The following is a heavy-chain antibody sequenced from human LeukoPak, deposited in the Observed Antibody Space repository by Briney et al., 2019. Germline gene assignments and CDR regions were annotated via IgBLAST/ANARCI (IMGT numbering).Heavy chain of an antibody. CDR2: IYHSGST. V-gene: IGHV4-38-2*02. CDR3: ARHYSVAGAFDP. J-gene: IGHJ5*02. D-gene: IGHD6-19*01. Sequence: PSETLSLTCTVSGYSISSGYYWGWIRQPPGKGLEWIGSIYHSGSTYYNPSLKSRVTISVDTSKNQFSLKLSSVTAADTAVYYCARHYSVAGAFDPWGQGTLVTVSS. CDR1: GYSISSGYY.